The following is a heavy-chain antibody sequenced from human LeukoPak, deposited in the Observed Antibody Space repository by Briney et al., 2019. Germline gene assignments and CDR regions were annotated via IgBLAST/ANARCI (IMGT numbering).Heavy chain of an antibody. V-gene: IGHV5-51*01. CDR3: ARLNDGFDI. Sequence: GESLKISCKGSGYRFTRYWIAWVGQMPGKGLQWMGIIDPGDSETRYSPSFQGQVTITADKSISTAYLQWSSLKASDTAMYYCARLNDGFDIWGQGAMVSVSS. CDR1: GYRFTRYW. CDR2: IDPGDSET. J-gene: IGHJ3*02.